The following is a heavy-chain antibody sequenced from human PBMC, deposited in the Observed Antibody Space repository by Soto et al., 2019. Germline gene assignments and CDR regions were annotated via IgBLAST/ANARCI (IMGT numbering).Heavy chain of an antibody. Sequence: QVQLVESGGGVAQPGRSLRVSCAASGFTFSGYAMHWVRQAPGKGLEWVAIIGYDGSLESYAESVKGRFTISRDNSNNTLFLLMNSLRPEDPAVYYCAREHYDSSGYYRIDSWGQGTLVTVSS. D-gene: IGHD3-22*01. J-gene: IGHJ4*02. V-gene: IGHV3-30-3*01. CDR3: AREHYDSSGYYRIDS. CDR1: GFTFSGYA. CDR2: IGYDGSLE.